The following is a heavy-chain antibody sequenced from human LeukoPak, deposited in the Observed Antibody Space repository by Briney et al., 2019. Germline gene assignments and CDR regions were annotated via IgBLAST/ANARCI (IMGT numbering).Heavy chain of an antibody. CDR3: ARARGGIQLWLRY. D-gene: IGHD5-18*01. V-gene: IGHV3-74*01. CDR2: INSDGSST. CDR1: GFTFSSYW. J-gene: IGHJ4*02. Sequence: PGGSLRLSCAASGFTFSSYWMHWVRQAPGKGLVWVSRINSDGSSTSYADSVKGRFTISRDNSKNTLYLQMNSLRAEDTAVYYCARARGGIQLWLRYWGQGTLVTVSS.